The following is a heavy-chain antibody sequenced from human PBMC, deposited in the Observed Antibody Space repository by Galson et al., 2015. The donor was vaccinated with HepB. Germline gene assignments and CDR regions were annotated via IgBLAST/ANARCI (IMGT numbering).Heavy chain of an antibody. J-gene: IGHJ6*02. Sequence: SLRLSCAASGFTFSSNAMGWARQAPGKGLEWVAVIWYDGSNKFYADSVMGRFTISRDNSKNTQYLQMNSLRVEDTAVYYCARTYYYDISGRRYYGMDVWGQGTTVTVSS. CDR3: ARTYYYDISGRRYYGMDV. CDR1: GFTFSSNA. CDR2: IWYDGSNK. V-gene: IGHV3-33*08. D-gene: IGHD3-22*01.